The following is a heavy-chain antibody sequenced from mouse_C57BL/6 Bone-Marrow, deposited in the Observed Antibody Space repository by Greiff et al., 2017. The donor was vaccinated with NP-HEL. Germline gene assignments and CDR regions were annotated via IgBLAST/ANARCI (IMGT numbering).Heavy chain of an antibody. CDR2: IDPSDSAT. Sequence: QVQLQQPGAELVRPGSSVKLSCKASGYTFTSYWMHWVKQRPIQGLEWIGNIDPSDSATHYNQKFKDKATLTVDKSSSTAYMQLSSLTSEDSAVYYCARSEMGLWLRGYFDVWGTGTTVTVSA. J-gene: IGHJ1*03. CDR1: GYTFTSYW. CDR3: ARSEMGLWLRGYFDV. V-gene: IGHV1-52*01. D-gene: IGHD2-2*01.